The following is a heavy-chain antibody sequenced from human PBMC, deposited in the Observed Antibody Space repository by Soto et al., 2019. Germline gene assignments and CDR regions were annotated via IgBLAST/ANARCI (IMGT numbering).Heavy chain of an antibody. Sequence: QVQLVQSGAEVKKPGSSVKVSCKASGGTFSSYTISWVRQAPGQGLEWMGRIIPILGIANYAQKFQGRVTITADKSTSTAYMELSSLSSEDTAVYYCAVVGANLLYFQHWGQGTLDTVSS. CDR2: IIPILGIA. D-gene: IGHD1-26*01. J-gene: IGHJ1*01. CDR3: AVVGANLLYFQH. V-gene: IGHV1-69*02. CDR1: GGTFSSYT.